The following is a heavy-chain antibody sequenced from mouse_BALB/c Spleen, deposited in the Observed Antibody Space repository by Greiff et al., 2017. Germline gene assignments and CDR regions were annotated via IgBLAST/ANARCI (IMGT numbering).Heavy chain of an antibody. CDR1: GSTFPSYW. CDR3: ARWTTVVAFDY. CDR2: IDPYESET. V-gene: IGHV1-52*01. Sequence: QVQLQQPGPKLVSPGASVNLSSKPSGSTFPSYWMNWVKQRPEQGLEWIGRIDPYESETHYNQKFKDKAILTVDKSSSTAYMQLSSLTSEDSAVYYCARWTTVVAFDYWGQGTTLTVSS. D-gene: IGHD1-1*01. J-gene: IGHJ2*01.